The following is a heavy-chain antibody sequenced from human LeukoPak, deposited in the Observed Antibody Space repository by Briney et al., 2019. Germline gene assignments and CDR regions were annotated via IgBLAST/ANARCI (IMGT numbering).Heavy chain of an antibody. V-gene: IGHV3-33*01. D-gene: IGHD2-15*01. Sequence: GWSLRLSCPASGFTFSSYGMHLVRQAPGNALEWVAVIWDDGSNKYYADSVKGRFTISRDNSKNTLYLQMNSLRAEDTAVYYCARGSTRDIVVVVAAAEYFQHWGQGTLVTVSS. CDR1: GFTFSSYG. CDR2: IWDDGSNK. J-gene: IGHJ1*01. CDR3: ARGSTRDIVVVVAAAEYFQH.